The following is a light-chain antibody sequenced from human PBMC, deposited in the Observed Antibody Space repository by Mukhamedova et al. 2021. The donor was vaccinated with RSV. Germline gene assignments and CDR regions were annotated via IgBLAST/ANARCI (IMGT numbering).Light chain of an antibody. Sequence: GERATLSCGASQRVTASYVAWYQQKPGLAPRLLIHDASTRATGIPTRFTGSVSGTNFTLTISGLEPEDFAVYYCQQYGSSISFGGG. V-gene: IGKV3D-20*01. J-gene: IGKJ4*01. CDR3: QQYGSSIS. CDR1: QRVTASY. CDR2: DAS.